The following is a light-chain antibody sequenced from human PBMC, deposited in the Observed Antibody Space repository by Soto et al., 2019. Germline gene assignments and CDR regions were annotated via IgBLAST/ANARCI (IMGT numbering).Light chain of an antibody. J-gene: IGLJ2*01. Sequence: QSALTQPPSVSGAPGQRVTISCTGSSSNIGAGYNVHWYQHLPGTAPKLLIYDNTNRPSGVPDRFSGSKSGTSASLAITGLQAEDEADYYCQSYDNSLSAFVIFGGGTKLTVL. CDR3: QSYDNSLSAFVI. CDR2: DNT. V-gene: IGLV1-40*01. CDR1: SSNIGAGYN.